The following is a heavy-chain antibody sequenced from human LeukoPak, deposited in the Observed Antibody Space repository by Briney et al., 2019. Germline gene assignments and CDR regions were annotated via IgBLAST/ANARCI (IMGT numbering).Heavy chain of an antibody. Sequence: PGRSLRLSCAASGFIFSNYGMHWVRQAPGKGLEWVAVISHDGRTEFYADSVKGRFTISRDNSKNTLDLQMFSLRAEDTAVYYCAKDPTSYSSGWYFHHWGQGTLVTVSS. CDR3: AKDPTSYSSGWYFHH. J-gene: IGHJ1*01. V-gene: IGHV3-30*18. D-gene: IGHD6-25*01. CDR2: ISHDGRTE. CDR1: GFIFSNYG.